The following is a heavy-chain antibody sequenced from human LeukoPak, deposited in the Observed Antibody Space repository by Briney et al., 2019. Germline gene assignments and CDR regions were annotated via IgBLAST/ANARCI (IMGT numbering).Heavy chain of an antibody. V-gene: IGHV3-30-3*01. J-gene: IGHJ4*02. CDR1: KFSFSAYT. D-gene: IGHD3-10*01. Sequence: GRSLRLSCAVSKFSFSAYTMHWVRQAPGKGLEWVALISSYGSNKYYAESVKGRFTISRDNSENTLYLQMNSLRPEDTAVYYCAKGDGYYGSGSEKRGLDYWGQGTLVAVSS. CDR3: AKGDGYYGSGSEKRGLDY. CDR2: ISSYGSNK.